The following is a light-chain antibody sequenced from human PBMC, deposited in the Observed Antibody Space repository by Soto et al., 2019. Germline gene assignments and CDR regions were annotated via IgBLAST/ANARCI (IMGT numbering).Light chain of an antibody. Sequence: EIVLTQSPATLSLFPGERATLSFRASQSVSSYLAWYQQKPGQAPRLLIYDASNRATGIPARFSGSGSGTDFTLTISSLEPEDFAVYYCQQRSNWLTFGGGTKVDIK. CDR3: QQRSNWLT. CDR1: QSVSSY. V-gene: IGKV3-11*01. J-gene: IGKJ4*01. CDR2: DAS.